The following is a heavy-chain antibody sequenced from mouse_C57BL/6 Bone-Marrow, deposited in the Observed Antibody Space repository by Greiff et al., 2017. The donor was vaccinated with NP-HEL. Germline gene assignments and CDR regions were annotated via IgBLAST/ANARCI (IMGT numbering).Heavy chain of an antibody. CDR1: GYTFTSYW. J-gene: IGHJ3*01. CDR2: IDPSDSYT. Sequence: QVQLQQPGAELVMPGASVKLSCKASGYTFTSYWMHWVKQRPGQGLEWIGEIDPSDSYTNYNQKFKGKSTLTVDTSSSTVYMQLSSLTSEDAAVYYCARSRGVDYGSSGEAWFACWGQGTLVTVST. CDR3: ARSRGVDYGSSGEAWFAC. V-gene: IGHV1-69*01. D-gene: IGHD1-1*01.